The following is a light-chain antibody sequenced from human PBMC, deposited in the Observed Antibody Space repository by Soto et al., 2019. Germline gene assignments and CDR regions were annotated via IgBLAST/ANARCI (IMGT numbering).Light chain of an antibody. CDR2: EVT. V-gene: IGLV2-14*01. Sequence: SALPQPASVSGSPGQSIAISCTGTFSDVGGYDYVSWYQQHPDKAPKLMIYEVTKRPSGVSNRFSGSKSGNTASLTISGLQPEDEADYYCSSHTSGSTRVFGSGTKVTVL. CDR1: FSDVGGYDY. CDR3: SSHTSGSTRV. J-gene: IGLJ1*01.